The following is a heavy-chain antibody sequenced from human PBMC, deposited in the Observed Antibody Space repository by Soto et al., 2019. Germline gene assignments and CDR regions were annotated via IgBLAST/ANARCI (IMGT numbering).Heavy chain of an antibody. CDR3: ARDRYSSGWLDAFDI. CDR2: IFTGGST. Sequence: VQLVESGGGLVQPGGSLRLSCAASGFTVSSNYMSWVRQAPGKGLEWVSVIFTGGSTYYADSVKGRFTISRHSSKNTLYLQMNSLRAEDTAVYYCARDRYSSGWLDAFDIWGQGTMVTVSS. D-gene: IGHD6-19*01. V-gene: IGHV3-53*04. CDR1: GFTVSSNY. J-gene: IGHJ3*02.